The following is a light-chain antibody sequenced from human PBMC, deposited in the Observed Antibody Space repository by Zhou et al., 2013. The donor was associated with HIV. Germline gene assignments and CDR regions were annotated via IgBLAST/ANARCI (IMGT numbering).Light chain of an antibody. CDR2: AAS. CDR1: QGISSF. V-gene: IGKV1-9*01. J-gene: IGKJ2*01. Sequence: DFQLTQSPSFLSASVGDRVTITCRASQGISSFLAWYQQKPGKAPKLLIYAASTLQSGVPSRFSGSGSGTGFTFTISSLQPEDFATYYCQQADTFGQGTKMEIK. CDR3: QQADT.